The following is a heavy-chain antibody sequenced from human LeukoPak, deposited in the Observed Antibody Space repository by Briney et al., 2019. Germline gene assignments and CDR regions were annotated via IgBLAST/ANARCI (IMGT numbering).Heavy chain of an antibody. CDR1: GFTFTSDA. CDR3: ARDYTYCSGSRCYDRFDY. CDR2: IKEDGSEI. V-gene: IGHV3-7*01. D-gene: IGHD2-15*01. Sequence: PRGSLRLSCAASGFTFTSDAMSWVRQAPGKGLEWVANIKEDGSEIYYVDSVKGRFTISRDNARNSLYLQMNSLRPEDTAVYYCARDYTYCSGSRCYDRFDYWGQGIRVTVSS. J-gene: IGHJ4*02.